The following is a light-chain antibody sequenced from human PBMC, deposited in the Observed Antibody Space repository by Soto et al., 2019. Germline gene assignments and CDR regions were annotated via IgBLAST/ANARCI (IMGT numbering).Light chain of an antibody. CDR2: WAS. V-gene: IGKV4-1*01. J-gene: IGKJ1*01. Sequence: DIVMTQSPDSLAVSLGERASINCKSSQSVLYTINAKNYLAWYQQKPGQPPKLLIHWASTRESGVPDRFSGGGSGTDFTLTISSLQAEDVAVYFCQQYYSAPRTFGQGTKVDIK. CDR1: QSVLYTINAKNY. CDR3: QQYYSAPRT.